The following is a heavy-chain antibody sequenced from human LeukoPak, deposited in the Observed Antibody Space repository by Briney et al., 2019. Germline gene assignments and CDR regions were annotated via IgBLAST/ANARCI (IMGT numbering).Heavy chain of an antibody. J-gene: IGHJ6*02. Sequence: GGSLRLSCAASGFTVSSNYMSWVRQAPGKGLEWVSVIYSDGSTYYADSVKGRFTISRDNSKNTLYLQMNSLRAEDTAVYYCARDPKPYYYYGMDVWGQGTTVTVSS. CDR3: ARDPKPYYYYGMDV. V-gene: IGHV3-66*01. CDR1: GFTVSSNY. CDR2: IYSDGST.